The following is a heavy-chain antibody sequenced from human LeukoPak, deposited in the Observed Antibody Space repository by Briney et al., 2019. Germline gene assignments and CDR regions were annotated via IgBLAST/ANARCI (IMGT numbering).Heavy chain of an antibody. V-gene: IGHV3-20*04. CDR3: ARGFRNGPFDC. CDR1: GFTFDDYG. CDR2: INRNGGST. D-gene: IGHD3-10*01. Sequence: GGSLRLSCEASGFTFDDYGMSWVRQRPGRGLEWVSGINRNGGSTDYADSVKGRFTISRDNAKNSHFLQMNSLRVEDTALYYCARGFRNGPFDCWGQGTLVTVSS. J-gene: IGHJ4*02.